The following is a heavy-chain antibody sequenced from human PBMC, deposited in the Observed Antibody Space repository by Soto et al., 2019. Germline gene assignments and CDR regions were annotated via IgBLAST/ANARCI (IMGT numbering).Heavy chain of an antibody. V-gene: IGHV4-34*01. Sequence: SETLSLTCAVYGGSFSGYYWSWIRQPPGKGLEWIGEINHSGSTNYNPSLKSRVTISVDTSKNQFSLKLSSVTAADTAVYYCARGGTMIVVVITEYFQHWGQGTLVTVSS. CDR2: INHSGST. D-gene: IGHD3-22*01. CDR1: GGSFSGYY. CDR3: ARGGTMIVVVITEYFQH. J-gene: IGHJ1*01.